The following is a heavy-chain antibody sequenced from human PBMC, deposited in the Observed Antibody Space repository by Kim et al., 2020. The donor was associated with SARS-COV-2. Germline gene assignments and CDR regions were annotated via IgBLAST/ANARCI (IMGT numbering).Heavy chain of an antibody. D-gene: IGHD5-18*01. Sequence: DSVKGRFTIFRDNPKNTVYLQMDSLIFEDTAVYYCAKEGGRHGFTFGDYWGQGTLVTVSS. CDR3: AKEGGRHGFTFGDY. V-gene: IGHV3-30*02. J-gene: IGHJ4*02.